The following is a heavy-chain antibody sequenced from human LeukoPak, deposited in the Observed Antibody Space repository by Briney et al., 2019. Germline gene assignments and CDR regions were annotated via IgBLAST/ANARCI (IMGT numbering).Heavy chain of an antibody. D-gene: IGHD3-9*01. CDR2: ISSSSTYI. CDR3: ASSGTLRYFDWLLRGYFDY. Sequence: GGSLRLSCVFSEFTFSSYAMSWVRQAPGKGLEWVSSISSSSTYIYYADSVKGRFTISRDNAKNSLYLQMNSLRAEDTAVYYCASSGTLRYFDWLLRGYFDYWGQGTLVTVSS. CDR1: EFTFSSYA. V-gene: IGHV3-21*01. J-gene: IGHJ4*02.